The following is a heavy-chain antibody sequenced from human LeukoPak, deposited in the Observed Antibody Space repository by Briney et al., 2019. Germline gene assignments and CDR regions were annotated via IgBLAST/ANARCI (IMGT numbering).Heavy chain of an antibody. CDR1: GFTFSAHW. J-gene: IGHJ5*01. Sequence: PGGSLRLSCAGSGFTFSAHWMHWVHQGPGKGLVWVARITYEGGDANYADSVKGRFTISRDNANKVLYLEMNSLTADDTGVYYCARVLTYFDLWGQGTLVTVSS. CDR3: ARVLTYFDL. V-gene: IGHV3-74*01. CDR2: ITYEGGDA.